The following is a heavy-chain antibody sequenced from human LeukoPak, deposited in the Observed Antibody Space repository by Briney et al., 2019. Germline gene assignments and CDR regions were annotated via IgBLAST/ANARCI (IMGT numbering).Heavy chain of an antibody. J-gene: IGHJ4*02. D-gene: IGHD4-23*01. CDR1: GYTFTGYY. V-gene: IGHV1-2*06. CDR3: ASFAGYGGNSLDF. Sequence: ASVKVSCKASGYTFTGYYMHWVRQAPGQGLEWMGRINPNSGDTNYAQKFQGRVTMTRDTSISTAYMELSRLRSDDTAVYYCASFAGYGGNSLDFWGQGTLVTVSS. CDR2: INPNSGDT.